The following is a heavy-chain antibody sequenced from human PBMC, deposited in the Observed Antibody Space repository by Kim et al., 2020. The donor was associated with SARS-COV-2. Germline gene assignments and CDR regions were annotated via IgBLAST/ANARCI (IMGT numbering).Heavy chain of an antibody. V-gene: IGHV1-8*01. CDR3: ARSPTVTTKVDRRVYYYYGMDV. D-gene: IGHD4-17*01. J-gene: IGHJ6*02. CDR1: GYTFTSYD. Sequence: ASVKVSCKASGYTFTSYDINWVRQATGQGLEWMGWMNPNSGNTGYAQKFQGRVTMTRNTSISTAYMELSSLRSEDTAVYYCARSPTVTTKVDRRVYYYYGMDVWGQGTTVTVSS. CDR2: MNPNSGNT.